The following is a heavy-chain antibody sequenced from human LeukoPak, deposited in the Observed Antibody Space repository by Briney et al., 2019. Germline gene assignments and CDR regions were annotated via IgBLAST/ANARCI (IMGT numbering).Heavy chain of an antibody. J-gene: IGHJ2*01. Sequence: PSETLSLTCAVYGGSFSGYYWSWIRQPPGKGPEWIGEINHSGSTNYNPSLKSRVTISVDTSKNQFSLKLSSVTAADTAVYYCARARSPVPSGGKRYFDLWGRGTLVTVSS. V-gene: IGHV4-34*01. CDR3: ARARSPVPSGGKRYFDL. CDR1: GGSFSGYY. D-gene: IGHD2-15*01. CDR2: INHSGST.